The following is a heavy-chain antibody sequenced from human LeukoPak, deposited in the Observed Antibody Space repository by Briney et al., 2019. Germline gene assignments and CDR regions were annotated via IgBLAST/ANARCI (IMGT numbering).Heavy chain of an antibody. CDR3: ARDSTSSWYGGVDY. J-gene: IGHJ4*02. V-gene: IGHV1-2*02. D-gene: IGHD6-13*01. CDR2: INPNSGGT. Sequence: GASVKVSCKASGYTFTGYYMHWVRQAPGQGLEWMGWINPNSGGTDYAQKFHGRVTMTRDTSISTAYMDLSSLGSDDTAIYYCARDSTSSWYGGVDYWGQGTLVIVSS. CDR1: GYTFTGYY.